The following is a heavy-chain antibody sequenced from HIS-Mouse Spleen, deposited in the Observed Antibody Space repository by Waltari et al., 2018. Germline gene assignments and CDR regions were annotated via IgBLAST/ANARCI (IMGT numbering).Heavy chain of an antibody. D-gene: IGHD2-21*01. Sequence: QVQLVQSGAEVKKPGASVKVSCKASGYTFTRDGISWVRQAPGQGLEWMGWSGAYNGNTKDEQKLQGRVTMTTDTSTSTAYMELRSLRSDDTAVYYCARIPYFDYWGQGTLVTVSS. J-gene: IGHJ4*02. CDR3: ARIPYFDY. V-gene: IGHV1-18*01. CDR2: SGAYNGNT. CDR1: GYTFTRDG.